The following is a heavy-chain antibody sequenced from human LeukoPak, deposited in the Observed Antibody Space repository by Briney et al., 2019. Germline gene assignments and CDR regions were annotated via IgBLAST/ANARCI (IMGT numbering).Heavy chain of an antibody. CDR3: ARGGWLQFKQYDY. D-gene: IGHD5-12*01. V-gene: IGHV1-2*02. CDR2: INPNSGGT. J-gene: IGHJ4*02. CDR1: GYTFTGYY. Sequence: ASVKVSCKASGYTFTGYYMHWVRQAPGQGLEWMGWINPNSGGTNYAQKFQGRVTMTRDASISTAYMELSRLRSDDTAVYYCARGGWLQFKQYDYWGQGTLVTVSS.